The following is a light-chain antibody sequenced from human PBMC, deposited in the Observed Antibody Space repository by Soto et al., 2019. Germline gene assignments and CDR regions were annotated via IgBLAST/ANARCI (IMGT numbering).Light chain of an antibody. V-gene: IGLV1-44*01. CDR3: ATWDDSLNGLV. J-gene: IGLJ3*02. CDR1: SSNIGSNF. Sequence: QSVLTQPPSASGTPGQRVTIHCSGSSSNIGSNFVNWYHQLPGKAPKLLMYNNNQRPPGGPDRISGSKTGTSASLATSGLQSEDEADYYCATWDDSLNGLVFGGGTKLTVL. CDR2: NNN.